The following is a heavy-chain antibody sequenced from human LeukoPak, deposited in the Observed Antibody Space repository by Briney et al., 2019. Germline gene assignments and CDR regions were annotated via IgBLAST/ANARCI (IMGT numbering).Heavy chain of an antibody. CDR1: GYTFTSYG. CDR2: ISAYNGNT. D-gene: IGHD3-22*01. V-gene: IGHV1-18*01. Sequence: ASVKVSCKASGYTFTSYGISWVRQAPGQGLEWMGWISAYNGNTNYAQKLQGRVTMTTDTSTSTAYMELRSLRSDDTAVYYCARGNYYDSSGYYLGWGFDYWGQGTLVTVSS. CDR3: ARGNYYDSSGYYLGWGFDY. J-gene: IGHJ4*02.